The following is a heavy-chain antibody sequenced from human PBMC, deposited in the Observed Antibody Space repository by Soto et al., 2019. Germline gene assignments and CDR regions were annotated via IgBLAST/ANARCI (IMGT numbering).Heavy chain of an antibody. D-gene: IGHD3-3*01. CDR1: GGTFSSYA. J-gene: IGHJ6*02. Sequence: QVQLVQSGAEVKKPGSSVKVSCKASGGTFSSYAISWVRQAPGQGLEWMGGLIPIFGTANYAQKFQGRVTITADESTSTAYMELSSLRSEDTAVYYCARVNGDYDFWSGPYYYGMDVWGQGTTVTVSS. CDR2: LIPIFGTA. V-gene: IGHV1-69*01. CDR3: ARVNGDYDFWSGPYYYGMDV.